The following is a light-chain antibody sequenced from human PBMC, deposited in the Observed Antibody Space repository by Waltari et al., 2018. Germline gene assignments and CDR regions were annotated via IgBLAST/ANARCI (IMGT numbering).Light chain of an antibody. CDR3: QSFDNMLSGGVV. CDR1: TPNTGAGHD. Sequence: QSVLTQPPSVSGTPGQRVTISCSGSTPNTGAGHDVPWSQHLPGTAPKLPIYGNNNRPSGVPDRFSGSKSGTSASLAITGLQADDEADYFCQSFDNMLSGGVVFGGGTKLAVL. J-gene: IGLJ2*01. V-gene: IGLV1-40*01. CDR2: GNN.